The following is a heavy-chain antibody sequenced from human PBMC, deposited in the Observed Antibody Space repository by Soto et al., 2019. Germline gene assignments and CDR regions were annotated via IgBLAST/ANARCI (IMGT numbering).Heavy chain of an antibody. Sequence: GGSLRLSCAASGFTFSSYGMHWVRQAPGKGLEWVAVISYDGSNKYYADSMKGRFTISRDNSKNTLYLQMNSLRAEDTAVYYCAGIAVAGTGVYWGQGTLVTVSS. V-gene: IGHV3-30*03. CDR2: ISYDGSNK. J-gene: IGHJ4*02. D-gene: IGHD6-19*01. CDR1: GFTFSSYG. CDR3: AGIAVAGTGVY.